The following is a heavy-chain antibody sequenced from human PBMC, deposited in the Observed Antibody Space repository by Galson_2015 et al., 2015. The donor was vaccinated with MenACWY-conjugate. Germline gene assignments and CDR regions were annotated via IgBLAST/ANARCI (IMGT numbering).Heavy chain of an antibody. Sequence: PALVKPTQTLTLTCTFSGFSLSTSGVGVGWIRQPPGKALEWLALIYWDDDKRYSPSLKSRLTITKDTSKNQVVLTMTNMDPVDTATYYCAHRYYDILTGYSSDYFDYWGQGTLVTVSS. CDR1: GFSLSTSGVG. CDR3: AHRYYDILTGYSSDYFDY. J-gene: IGHJ4*02. D-gene: IGHD3-9*01. V-gene: IGHV2-5*02. CDR2: IYWDDDK.